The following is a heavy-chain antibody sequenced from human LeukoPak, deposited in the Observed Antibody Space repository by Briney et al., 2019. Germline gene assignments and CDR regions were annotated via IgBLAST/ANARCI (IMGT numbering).Heavy chain of an antibody. CDR3: AILDYYYGMDV. CDR1: AGSFSVYY. CDR2: INHSGST. V-gene: IGHV4-34*01. Sequence: PSENLSLTCSVYAGSFSVYYWSWIRQPPGKGLEWIGEINHSGSTNYNPSLKSRVTISVDTSKNQFSLKLSSVTAADTAVYYCAILDYYYGMDVWGQGTTVTVSS. J-gene: IGHJ6*02.